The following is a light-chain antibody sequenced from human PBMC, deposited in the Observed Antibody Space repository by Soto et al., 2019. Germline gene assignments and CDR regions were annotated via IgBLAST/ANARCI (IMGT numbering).Light chain of an antibody. J-gene: IGLJ2*01. Sequence: QSALTQPASVSGSPGQSITIACTGTSSDVGGYNSVSWYQQHPGKVPKLIIYDVNNRPSGVSWRFSGSKSGNTASLTVSGLKAEDEADYYCSSYASSSTLVFGGGTKLTVL. CDR2: DVN. V-gene: IGLV2-14*03. CDR3: SSYASSSTLV. CDR1: SSDVGGYNS.